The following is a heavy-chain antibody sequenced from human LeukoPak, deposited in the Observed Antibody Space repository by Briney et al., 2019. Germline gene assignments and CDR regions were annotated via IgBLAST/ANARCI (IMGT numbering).Heavy chain of an antibody. Sequence: GGSLRLSCAASGLTFTNYWMHWVRQAPGKGLLWVSTINNDGSRTFYADSVKGRFTISRDNAKNSLYLQMNSLRAEDTAVYYCARDPVHTAMAPHGDWFDPWGQGTLVTVSS. CDR3: ARDPVHTAMAPHGDWFDP. CDR2: INNDGSRT. J-gene: IGHJ5*02. CDR1: GLTFTNYW. D-gene: IGHD5-18*01. V-gene: IGHV3-74*01.